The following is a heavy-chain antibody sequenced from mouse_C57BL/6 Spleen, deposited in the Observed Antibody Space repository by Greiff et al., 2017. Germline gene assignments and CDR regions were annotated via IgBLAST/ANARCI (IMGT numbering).Heavy chain of an antibody. V-gene: IGHV1-64*01. CDR2: IHPNSGST. CDR3: ARCDGNSYAMDY. J-gene: IGHJ4*01. CDR1: GYTFTSYW. D-gene: IGHD2-1*01. Sequence: QVQLQQPGAELVKPGASVKLSCKASGYTFTSYWMHWVKQRPGQGLEWIGMIHPNSGSTNYNEKFKSKATLTVDKSSSTAYMQLSSLTSEDSAVYYCARCDGNSYAMDYWGQGTSVTVSS.